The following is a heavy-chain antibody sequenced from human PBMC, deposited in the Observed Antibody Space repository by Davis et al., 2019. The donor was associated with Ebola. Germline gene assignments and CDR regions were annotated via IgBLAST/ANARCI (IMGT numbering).Heavy chain of an antibody. CDR2: IFDNGNT. CDR1: GGSISGRY. Sequence: PSETLSLTCPVSGGSISGRYWSWIRQPPGKGLEWNGYIFDNGNTNYNPSLQSRVSISVDTSEKQFSLKLNSVTVADTAVYFCARGGLGYCTAGVCHTFDFWGQGTLVTVSS. J-gene: IGHJ4*02. D-gene: IGHD2-8*02. CDR3: ARGGLGYCTAGVCHTFDF. V-gene: IGHV4-59*11.